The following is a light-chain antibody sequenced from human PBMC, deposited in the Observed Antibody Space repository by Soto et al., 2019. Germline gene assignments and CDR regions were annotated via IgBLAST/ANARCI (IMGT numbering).Light chain of an antibody. Sequence: EIVVTQSPATLSVSPGVGATLSCRASQSVSANLAWYQQKPGQAPRLLIYGASTRPPGIPARFSGSGSGTEFTLTINSVQSEDFAVYYCQQYNNGPPYTFGQGTKLEVK. CDR3: QQYNNGPPYT. J-gene: IGKJ2*01. CDR2: GAS. V-gene: IGKV3-15*01. CDR1: QSVSAN.